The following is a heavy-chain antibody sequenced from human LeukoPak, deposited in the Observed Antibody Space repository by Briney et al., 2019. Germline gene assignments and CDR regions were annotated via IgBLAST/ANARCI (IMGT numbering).Heavy chain of an antibody. D-gene: IGHD4-17*01. Sequence: PSETLSLTCTVSGGSISGYYWSWIRQPPGKGLEWIGYIYSSGTTNYNPSLKSQITISLDTSKNQFSLKLSSVTAADTAVYYCASVGYGDYVWGQGTLVTVSS. CDR2: IYSSGTT. CDR3: ASVGYGDYV. CDR1: GGSISGYY. V-gene: IGHV4-59*01. J-gene: IGHJ4*02.